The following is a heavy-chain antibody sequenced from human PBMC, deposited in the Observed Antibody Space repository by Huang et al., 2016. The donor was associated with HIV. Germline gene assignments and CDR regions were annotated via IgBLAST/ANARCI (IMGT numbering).Heavy chain of an antibody. D-gene: IGHD4-17*01. J-gene: IGHJ4*02. CDR2: MNPNTGKP. CDR1: GYTFTNYD. CDR3: ARSAYGDLDY. Sequence: QVHLVQSGAEVKKPGASVKVSCKASGYTFTNYDINWVRQAPGRGLEWMGWMNPNTGKPGFAQSCQGRVTMTRKTSRTTAYMELTSLTSEDTAVYYCARSAYGDLDYWGLGTLVIVSS. V-gene: IGHV1-8*02.